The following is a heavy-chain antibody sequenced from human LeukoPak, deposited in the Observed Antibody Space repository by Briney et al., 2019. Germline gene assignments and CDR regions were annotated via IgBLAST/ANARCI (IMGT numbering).Heavy chain of an antibody. D-gene: IGHD6-13*01. Sequence: SETLSLTCAVSGYSISSGYYWGWIRQPPGKGLEWIGSIYHSGSTYYNPSLKSRVTISVDTSKTQFSLKLSSVTAADTAVYYCARQQLGGIDYWGQGTLVTVSS. V-gene: IGHV4-38-2*01. CDR1: GYSISSGYY. CDR3: ARQQLGGIDY. CDR2: IYHSGST. J-gene: IGHJ4*02.